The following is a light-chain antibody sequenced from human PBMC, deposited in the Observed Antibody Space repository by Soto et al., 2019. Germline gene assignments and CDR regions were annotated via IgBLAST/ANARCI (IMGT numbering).Light chain of an antibody. V-gene: IGKV1-5*01. Sequence: DIHMTQSPSSLTASVGHRVTITCRASQSISNSLSWYKQKPGTAPKVLIDHASNLQSGVTSRFSGSGSGTEFTLTISSMQPDDFATYYCQQYNSYSFGQGTKVDIK. CDR3: QQYNSYS. CDR1: QSISNS. J-gene: IGKJ1*01. CDR2: HAS.